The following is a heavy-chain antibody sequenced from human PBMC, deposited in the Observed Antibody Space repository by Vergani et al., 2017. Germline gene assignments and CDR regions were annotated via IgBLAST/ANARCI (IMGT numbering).Heavy chain of an antibody. V-gene: IGHV3-23*01. CDR2: IKNTGDST. Sequence: EVQLLQSAGAVVQPGGSLRLSCVASGFTFSSHAMSWVRQGHGQGLEWVSSIKNTGDSTHYADSVKGRFTISRDNSKNTLYLQMNSLRVEDTAVYYCAKANPRNSGYDYLYYYHAMDVWGQGTTVTVSS. D-gene: IGHD5-12*01. CDR3: AKANPRNSGYDYLYYYHAMDV. J-gene: IGHJ6*02. CDR1: GFTFSSHA.